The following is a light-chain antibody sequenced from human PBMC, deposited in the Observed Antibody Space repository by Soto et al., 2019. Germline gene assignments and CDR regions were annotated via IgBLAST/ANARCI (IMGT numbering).Light chain of an antibody. J-gene: IGKJ3*01. V-gene: IGKV3-20*01. CDR1: QSVSSSY. CDR3: QQYGSSSSFT. Sequence: EIVLTQSPGTLSLSPGERVTLSCRASQSVSSSYLAWYQQKAGQAPRLLIYGTSSRATGIPDRFSGSGSGTDFTLTISRLEPEDFAVYYCQQYGSSSSFTFGPGTKVDIK. CDR2: GTS.